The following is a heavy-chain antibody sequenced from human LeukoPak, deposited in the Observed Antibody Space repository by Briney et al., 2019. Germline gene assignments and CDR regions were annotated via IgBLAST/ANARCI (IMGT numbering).Heavy chain of an antibody. CDR3: AKVSTPYDYYYMDV. V-gene: IGHV3-30*02. J-gene: IGHJ6*03. Sequence: GGSLRLSCAASGYTFSSYGMHWVPQATGKGLEWVSYIRYDGSNKYYAYSVKGRFTISRDNSKNTLYLQMNSLRAEDRSVYYCAKVSTPYDYYYMDVWGKGTTVTVSS. CDR1: GYTFSSYG. CDR2: IRYDGSNK. D-gene: IGHD2-2*01.